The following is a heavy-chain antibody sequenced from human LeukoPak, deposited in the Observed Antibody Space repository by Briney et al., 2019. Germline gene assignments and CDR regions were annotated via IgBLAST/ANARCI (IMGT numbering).Heavy chain of an antibody. V-gene: IGHV1-3*01. Sequence: ASVKVSCKASGYTFTSYAMHWVRQAPGQRLEWMGWINAGNGNTKYSQKFQGRVTITRDTSVSTAYMELSSLRSEDTAVYYCARDGIAVAFDYWGQGTLVTVSS. CDR2: INAGNGNT. CDR3: ARDGIAVAFDY. CDR1: GYTFTSYA. J-gene: IGHJ4*02. D-gene: IGHD6-19*01.